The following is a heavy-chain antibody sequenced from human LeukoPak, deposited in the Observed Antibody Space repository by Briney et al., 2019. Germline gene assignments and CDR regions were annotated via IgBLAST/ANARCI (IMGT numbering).Heavy chain of an antibody. J-gene: IGHJ6*04. V-gene: IGHV3-48*04. CDR3: AKLGITMIGGV. CDR1: GFTFSSYS. D-gene: IGHD3-10*02. CDR2: ISSSGSTI. Sequence: QTGGSLRLSCAASGFTFSSYSMNWVRQAPGKGLEWVSYISSSGSTIYYADSVKGRFTISRDNAKNSLYLQMNSLRAEDTAVYYCAKLGITMIGGVWGKGTTVTISS.